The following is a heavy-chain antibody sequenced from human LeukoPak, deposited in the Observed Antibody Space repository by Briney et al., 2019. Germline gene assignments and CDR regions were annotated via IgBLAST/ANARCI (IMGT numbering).Heavy chain of an antibody. CDR3: ARVAVVPAPFDY. J-gene: IGHJ4*02. CDR1: GYTFTSYG. CDR2: ISAYNGNT. V-gene: IGHV1-18*01. D-gene: IGHD2-21*01. Sequence: ASVKVSCKASGYTFTSYGISRVRQAPGQGLEWMGWISAYNGNTNYAQKLQGRVTMTTDTSTSTAYMELRSLRSGDTAVYYCARVAVVPAPFDYWGQGTLVTVSS.